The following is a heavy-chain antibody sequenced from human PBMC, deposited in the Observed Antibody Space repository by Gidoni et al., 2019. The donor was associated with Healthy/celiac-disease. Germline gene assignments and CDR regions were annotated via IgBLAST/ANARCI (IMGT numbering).Heavy chain of an antibody. V-gene: IGHV3-15*01. CDR1: GFTFSNAW. CDR2: IKSKTDGGTT. Sequence: EVQLVESGGGLVKPGGSLRLSYAASGFTFSNAWMSWVRQAPGKGLEWVGRIKSKTDGGTTDYAAPVKGRFTISRDDAKNTLYLQMNSLKTEDTAVYYCTTDVVVPAASYDYWGQGTLVTVSS. CDR3: TTDVVVPAASYDY. D-gene: IGHD2-2*01. J-gene: IGHJ4*02.